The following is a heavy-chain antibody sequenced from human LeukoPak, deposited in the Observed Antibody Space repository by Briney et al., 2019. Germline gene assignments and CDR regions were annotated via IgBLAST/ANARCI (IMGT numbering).Heavy chain of an antibody. CDR3: ARVRSVSGSYPLDV. CDR1: GYTFTSYG. V-gene: IGHV1-18*01. D-gene: IGHD1-26*01. CDR2: ISAYNGNT. J-gene: IGHJ6*02. Sequence: ASVKVSCKASGYTFTSYGISWVRQAPGQGLEWMGWISAYNGNTNYAQKLQGRVTMTTDTSTSTAYMELRSLRSDDTAVYYCARVRSVSGSYPLDVWGQGTTVTVSS.